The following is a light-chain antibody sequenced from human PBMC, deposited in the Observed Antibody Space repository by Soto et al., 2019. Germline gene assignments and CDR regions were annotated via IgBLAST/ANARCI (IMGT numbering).Light chain of an antibody. CDR3: QHLNTYPRT. J-gene: IGKJ2*01. CDR1: QGISSY. V-gene: IGKV1-9*01. CDR2: GAS. Sequence: DIQLTQSPSFLSASVGDRVTITCRASQGISSYLAWYQQPPGKAPKLLIYGASTLQRGASSRFSGSGSGTEFTLTIHNLQPEDFATYYGQHLNTYPRTCGQGTKLEVK.